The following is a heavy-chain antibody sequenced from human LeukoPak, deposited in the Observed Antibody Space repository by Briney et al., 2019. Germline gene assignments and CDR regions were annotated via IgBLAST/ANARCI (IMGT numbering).Heavy chain of an antibody. J-gene: IGHJ5*02. Sequence: GGSLRLSCAASGFTFSSYSMNWVRQAPGKGLGWVSSISSSSSYIYYADSVKGRFTISRDNAKNSLYLQMNSLRAEDTAVYYCARSYDFWSGALGSWGQGTLVTVSS. V-gene: IGHV3-21*01. CDR1: GFTFSSYS. D-gene: IGHD3-3*01. CDR3: ARSYDFWSGALGS. CDR2: ISSSSSYI.